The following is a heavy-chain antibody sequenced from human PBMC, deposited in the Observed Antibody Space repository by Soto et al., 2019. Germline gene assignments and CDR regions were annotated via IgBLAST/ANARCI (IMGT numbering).Heavy chain of an antibody. CDR2: IYYSGFT. J-gene: IGHJ5*02. CDR1: GGSITSGGYY. CDR3: ARSVFP. V-gene: IGHV4-31*03. Sequence: QVQLQESGPGLVKPSQTLSLTCTVSGGSITSGGYYWSWIRQHPGKGLEWIGYIYYSGFTYYNPSRKSRVTISVNTAKNEFSLKLSSVTAVDTAVYYCARSVFPWGQGTLVTVSS.